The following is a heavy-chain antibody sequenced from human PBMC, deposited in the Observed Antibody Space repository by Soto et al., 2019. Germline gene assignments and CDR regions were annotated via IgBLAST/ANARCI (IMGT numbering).Heavy chain of an antibody. Sequence: QVQLVESGGGVVQPGRSLRLSCAASGFTFSSYGMHWVRQAPGKGLEWVAVIWYDGSNKYYADSVKGRFTISRHNSKNTLCLQMNSLRAEDTAVYYCARGRAVVSPFDYWGQGTLVTVSS. CDR3: ARGRAVVSPFDY. CDR2: IWYDGSNK. J-gene: IGHJ4*02. V-gene: IGHV3-33*01. CDR1: GFTFSSYG. D-gene: IGHD2-15*01.